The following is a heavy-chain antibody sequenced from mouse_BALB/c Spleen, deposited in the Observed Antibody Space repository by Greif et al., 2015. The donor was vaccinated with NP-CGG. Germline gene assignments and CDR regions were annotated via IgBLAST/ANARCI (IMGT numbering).Heavy chain of an antibody. CDR2: IDPENGDT. CDR3: SAWGGAY. CDR1: DFNIKDYY. J-gene: IGHJ3*01. Sequence: VQLQQSGAELVRSGASVKLSCTASDFNIKDYYMHWVKQRPEQGLEWIGWIDPENGDTEYAPKFQGKATMTADTSSNTAYLQLSSLTSEDTAVYYCSAWGGAYWGQGTLVTVSA. V-gene: IGHV14-4*02.